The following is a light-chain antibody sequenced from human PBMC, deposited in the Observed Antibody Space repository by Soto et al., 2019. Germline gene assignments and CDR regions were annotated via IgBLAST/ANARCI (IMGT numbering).Light chain of an antibody. J-gene: IGKJ2*01. CDR3: QQTYSMVT. CDR2: ATY. V-gene: IGKV1-39*01. CDR1: QDINIF. Sequence: DIQMSQSPSSLSASVGDRVTITCRASQDINIFLNWYQQKPGKAPKLLIYATYTLASGVPSRFSASGSGTHFSLTISSLQPEDFAPYFCQQTYSMVTFGQGTKVEIK.